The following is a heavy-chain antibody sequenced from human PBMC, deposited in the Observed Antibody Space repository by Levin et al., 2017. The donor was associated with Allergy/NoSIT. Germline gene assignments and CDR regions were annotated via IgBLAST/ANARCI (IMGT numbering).Heavy chain of an antibody. CDR2: IYYSGST. J-gene: IGHJ6*03. CDR3: ARGLAAAGTANYYYYMDG. CDR1: GGSISSGGYY. D-gene: IGHD6-13*01. Sequence: SETLSLTCTVSGGSISSGGYYWSWIRQHPGKGLEWIGYIYYSGSTYYNPSLKSRVTISVDTSKNQFSLKLSSVTAADTAVYYCARGLAAAGTANYYYYMDGWGKGTTVTVSS. V-gene: IGHV4-31*03.